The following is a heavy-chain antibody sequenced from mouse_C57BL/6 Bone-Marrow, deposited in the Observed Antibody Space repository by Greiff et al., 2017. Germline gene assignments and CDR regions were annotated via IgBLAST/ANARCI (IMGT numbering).Heavy chain of an antibody. CDR2: VYPYNGGT. V-gene: IGHV1-36*01. CDR3: ATDYYGSSSLSYCAMDY. D-gene: IGHD1-1*01. CDR1: GFTFTDYY. J-gene: IGHJ4*01. Sequence: VQLQQSGPVLVKPGPSVKISCKASGFTFTDYYMHWVKQSHGKSLEWIGLVYPYNGGTSYNPKFQGKATLTVDTSSSTAYMELNSLTAEDSAVYYCATDYYGSSSLSYCAMDYWGQGTSVTGSS.